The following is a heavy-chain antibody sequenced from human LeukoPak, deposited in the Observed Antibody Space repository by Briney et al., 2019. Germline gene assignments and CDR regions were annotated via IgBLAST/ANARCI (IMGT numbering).Heavy chain of an antibody. CDR3: ARDVGATPGYFDY. Sequence: SETLSLTCTVSGGSISSYYWSWIRQPPGKGLEWIGYMYYSGSTNYNPSTYYNPSLKSRVTISVDTSKNQFSLKLSSVTAADTAVYYCARDVGATPGYFDYWGQGTLVTVSS. V-gene: IGHV4-59*01. J-gene: IGHJ4*02. CDR2: MYYSGST. D-gene: IGHD1-26*01. CDR1: GGSISSYY.